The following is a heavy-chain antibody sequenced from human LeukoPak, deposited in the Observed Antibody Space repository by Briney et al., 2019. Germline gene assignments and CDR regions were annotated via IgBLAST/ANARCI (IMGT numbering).Heavy chain of an antibody. CDR3: AQTTGWPGFDF. V-gene: IGHV4-59*08. CDR2: IYNGRNT. CDR1: TSSSSEKY. Sequence: PSETLSLTCCASTSSSSEKYCSWIRQSPGRTLEWIGHIYNGRNTKYNPSLTSRVTISVDTSKNQFSLRLTSVTAADTAMYYCAQTTGWPGFDFWGPGALVTVSS. J-gene: IGHJ4*02. D-gene: IGHD6-19*01.